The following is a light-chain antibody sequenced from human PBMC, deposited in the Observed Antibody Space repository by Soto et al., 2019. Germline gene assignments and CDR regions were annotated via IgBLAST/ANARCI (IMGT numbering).Light chain of an antibody. V-gene: IGLV2-23*02. Sequence: QSALPQPASVSGSPGQSITISCTGTSSDVGSYNLVSWYQQHPGKAPKLMIYEVSKRPSGVSNRFSGSKSGNTASLTISGLQAEDEADYYCCSYAGSSTSYVVGTGTKLTVL. J-gene: IGLJ1*01. CDR2: EVS. CDR3: CSYAGSSTSYV. CDR1: SSDVGSYNL.